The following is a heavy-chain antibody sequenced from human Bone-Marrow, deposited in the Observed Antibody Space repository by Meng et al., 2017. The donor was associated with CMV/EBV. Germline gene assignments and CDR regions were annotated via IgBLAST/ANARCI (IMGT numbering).Heavy chain of an antibody. J-gene: IGHJ2*01. V-gene: IGHV3-30-3*01. D-gene: IGHD2-2*01. CDR2: ISYAGSNK. CDR3: AREKIIGYCSSTSCSILRDWYFDL. Sequence: GESLKISCAASGFNFSRYAMHWVRQAPGKGLEWMAVISYAGSNKYYADSVKGRFTISGDNSKNTLYLQMNSLRAEDTAVYYCAREKIIGYCSSTSCSILRDWYFDLWGRGTLVTVSS. CDR1: GFNFSRYA.